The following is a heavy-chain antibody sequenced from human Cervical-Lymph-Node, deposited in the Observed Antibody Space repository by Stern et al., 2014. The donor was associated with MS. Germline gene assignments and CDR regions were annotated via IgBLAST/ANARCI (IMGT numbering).Heavy chain of an antibody. CDR1: GGTFSSYA. J-gene: IGHJ4*02. CDR3: ARAARIQLWLYFDY. Sequence: VQLVESGAEVKKPGSSVKVSCKASGGTFSSYAISWVRQAPGQGLEGMGGVIPIFGTANYAQKFQCRVTITADESTSTAYMELSSLRSEDTAVYYCARAARIQLWLYFDYWGQGTLVTVSS. D-gene: IGHD5-18*01. V-gene: IGHV1-69*01. CDR2: VIPIFGTA.